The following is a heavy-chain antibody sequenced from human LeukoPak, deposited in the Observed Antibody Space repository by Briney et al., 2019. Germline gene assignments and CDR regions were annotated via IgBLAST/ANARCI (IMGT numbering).Heavy chain of an antibody. CDR2: ISTSGNS. J-gene: IGHJ3*02. V-gene: IGHV4-4*07. CDR3: ASENSSSYRAFDI. CDR1: GGSISSYY. Sequence: PSETLSLTCTVSGGSISSYYWTWIRQPAGKGLEWIGRISTSGNSNYNPSLKSRVTMSLDTSKNHFSLNLSSVTAADTAVYYCASENSSSYRAFDIWGQGTMVTVPS. D-gene: IGHD6-13*01.